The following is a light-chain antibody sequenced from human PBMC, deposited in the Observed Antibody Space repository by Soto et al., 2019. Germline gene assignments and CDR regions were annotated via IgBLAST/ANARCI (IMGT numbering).Light chain of an antibody. V-gene: IGLV1-40*01. J-gene: IGLJ2*01. CDR2: GNS. CDR1: SDDIGAGYD. CDR3: QSYDSSLSGVV. Sequence: QSVLTQPPSVSGAPGQRVTISCTGSSDDIGAGYDVDWYQQLPGTAPKLLIYGNSNRPSGVPDRFSGSKSGTSACLAITGLQAEDEADYYCQSYDSSLSGVVFGGGTKLTDL.